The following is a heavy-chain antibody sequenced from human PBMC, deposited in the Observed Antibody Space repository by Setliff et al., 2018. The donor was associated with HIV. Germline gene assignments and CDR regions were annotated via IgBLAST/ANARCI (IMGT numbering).Heavy chain of an antibody. CDR2: ISHDGSTQ. D-gene: IGHD5-18*01. CDR1: GFTSSNYV. Sequence: PGGSLRLSCVASGFTSSNYVLHWVRQAPGKGLEWVAAISHDGSTQYYADSLMGRFTISRDNSKNMIYLQVNNLRTEDTGVYYCAREYSFGSNLDSWGQGTLVTVSS. V-gene: IGHV3-30*01. CDR3: AREYSFGSNLDS. J-gene: IGHJ4*02.